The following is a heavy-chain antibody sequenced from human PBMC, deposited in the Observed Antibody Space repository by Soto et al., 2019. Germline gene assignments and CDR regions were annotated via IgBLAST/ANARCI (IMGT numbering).Heavy chain of an antibody. CDR3: ARLTTSRGGSLLYS. J-gene: IGHJ4*02. D-gene: IGHD1-1*01. V-gene: IGHV4-61*01. CDR2: IYYTGTT. Sequence: SSETLSLTCTVSGGSVSSSFFYLRWVRQPPGQRLEWIGYIYYTGTTNYNPSLASRVAMSVDTSKKQFTLNLRSLTAADTARYYCARLTTSRGGSLLYSWDQGTVITV. CDR1: GGSVSSSFFY.